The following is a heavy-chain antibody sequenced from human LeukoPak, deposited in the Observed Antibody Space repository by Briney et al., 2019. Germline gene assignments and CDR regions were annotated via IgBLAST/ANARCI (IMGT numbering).Heavy chain of an antibody. D-gene: IGHD2-21*02. Sequence: GRSLRLSCAASGFTFSSYAMHWVRQAPGKGLEWVAVISYDGSNKYYADSVKGRFTISRDNSKNTLYLQMNSLRAEDTAVYYCARADFYCGGDCLDYWGQGTLVTVSS. V-gene: IGHV3-30-3*01. J-gene: IGHJ4*02. CDR3: ARADFYCGGDCLDY. CDR1: GFTFSSYA. CDR2: ISYDGSNK.